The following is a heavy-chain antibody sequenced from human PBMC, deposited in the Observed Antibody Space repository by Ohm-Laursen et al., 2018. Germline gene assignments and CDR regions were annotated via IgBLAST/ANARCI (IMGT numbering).Heavy chain of an antibody. CDR1: GGSISSYY. J-gene: IGHJ3*02. CDR2: IYYTGNT. CDR3: ARENPYGAFIDAFDI. D-gene: IGHD4-17*01. V-gene: IGHV4-59*01. Sequence: TLSLTCTVSGGSISSYYWSWIRQPPGKGLEWIGYIYYTGNTNYNPSLRSRVTISLDTSKNQFSLRLSSVTAADTAVYYCARENPYGAFIDAFDIWGQGTMVTVS.